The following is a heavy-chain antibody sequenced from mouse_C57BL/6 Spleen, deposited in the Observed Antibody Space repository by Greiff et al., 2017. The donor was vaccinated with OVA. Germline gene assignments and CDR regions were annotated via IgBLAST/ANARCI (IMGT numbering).Heavy chain of an antibody. CDR3: ATESYYYAMDY. CDR2: ISSGSSTI. J-gene: IGHJ4*01. V-gene: IGHV5-17*01. Sequence: EVQGVESGGGLVKPGGSLKLSCAASGFTFSDYGMHWVRQAPEKGLEWVAYISSGSSTIYYADTVKGRFTISRDNAKNTLFLQMTSLRSEDTAMYYCATESYYYAMDYWGQGTSVTVSS. CDR1: GFTFSDYG.